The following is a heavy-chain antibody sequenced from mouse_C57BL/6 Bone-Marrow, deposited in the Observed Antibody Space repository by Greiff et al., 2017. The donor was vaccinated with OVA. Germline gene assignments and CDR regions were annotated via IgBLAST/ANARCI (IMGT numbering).Heavy chain of an antibody. V-gene: IGHV1-64*01. CDR3: ARGGFYYSNYVGWYFDV. CDR1: GYTFTSYW. CDR2: IHPNSGST. D-gene: IGHD2-5*01. J-gene: IGHJ1*03. Sequence: QVQLQQPAAELVKPGASVKLSCKTSGYTFTSYWMHWVKQRPGQGLEWIGMIHPNSGSTNYNEKFKSKATLTVDKSSSTAYMQLSSLTSEDSAVYYCARGGFYYSNYVGWYFDVWGTGTTVTVSS.